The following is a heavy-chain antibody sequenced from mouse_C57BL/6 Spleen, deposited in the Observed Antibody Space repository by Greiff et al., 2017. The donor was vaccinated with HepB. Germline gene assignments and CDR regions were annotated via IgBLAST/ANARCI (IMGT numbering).Heavy chain of an antibody. Sequence: ESGGGLVQPGGSMKLTCVASGFTFSNYWMNWVRQSPEKGLEWVAQIRLKSDNYATHYAESVKGRFTISRDDSKSSVYLQMNNLRAEDTGIYYCTRLQANWDAAYWGQGTLVTVSA. V-gene: IGHV6-3*01. J-gene: IGHJ3*01. CDR3: TRLQANWDAAY. CDR1: GFTFSNYW. CDR2: IRLKSDNYAT. D-gene: IGHD4-1*01.